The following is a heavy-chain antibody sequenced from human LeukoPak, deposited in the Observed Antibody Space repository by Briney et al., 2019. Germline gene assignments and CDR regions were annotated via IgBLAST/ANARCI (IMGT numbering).Heavy chain of an antibody. Sequence: SETLSLTCTVSGGSISSGGYYWSWIRQHPGKGLEWIGRIYTSGSTNYNPSLKSRVTMSVDTSKNQFSLKLSSVTAADTAVYYCAKDRDSSSWSAMDVWGKGTTVTVSS. CDR2: IYTSGST. V-gene: IGHV4-61*02. CDR3: AKDRDSSSWSAMDV. J-gene: IGHJ6*03. D-gene: IGHD6-13*01. CDR1: GGSISSGGYY.